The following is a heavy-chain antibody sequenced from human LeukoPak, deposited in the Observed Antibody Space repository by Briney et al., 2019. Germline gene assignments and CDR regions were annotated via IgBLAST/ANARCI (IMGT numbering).Heavy chain of an antibody. CDR3: ARRHSSSYYFDY. Sequence: NPSETLSLTCTVSGGSISSSSYYWGWIRQPPGKGLGWIGSIYYSGSTYYNPSLKSRVTISVDTSKNQFSLKLSSVTAADTAVYYCARRHSSSYYFDYWGQGTLVTVSS. D-gene: IGHD6-13*01. CDR2: IYYSGST. J-gene: IGHJ4*02. V-gene: IGHV4-39*01. CDR1: GGSISSSSYY.